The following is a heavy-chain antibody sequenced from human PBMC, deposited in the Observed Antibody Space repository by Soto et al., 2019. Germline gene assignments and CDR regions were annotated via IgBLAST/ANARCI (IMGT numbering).Heavy chain of an antibody. J-gene: IGHJ4*02. CDR1: GFTFSSDW. Sequence: EVQLVESGGGLVQPGGSLRLSCAASGFTFSSDWMNWVRQSPGKGLEWVSRIISGGTRATYADFVKGRFTITRDNAKNTLYLQMHSLTADDTAVYYCARESEDLTSNFDYWGQGTLVTVSS. CDR3: ARESEDLTSNFDY. V-gene: IGHV3-74*01. CDR2: IISGGTRA.